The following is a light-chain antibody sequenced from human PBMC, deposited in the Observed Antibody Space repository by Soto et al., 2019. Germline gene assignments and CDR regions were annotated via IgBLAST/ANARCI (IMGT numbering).Light chain of an antibody. V-gene: IGKV3-20*01. Sequence: EIVLTQSPGTLSLSPGERATLSCRASQYVSSSYLAWYQQKPGQAPRLLIYGASNRATGIPDRFSGSGSGTYFTLTTSRLEPEDSAVYYCQQYDNSPPGFSFGPGTKVDFK. CDR3: QQYDNSPPGFS. CDR1: QYVSSSY. CDR2: GAS. J-gene: IGKJ3*01.